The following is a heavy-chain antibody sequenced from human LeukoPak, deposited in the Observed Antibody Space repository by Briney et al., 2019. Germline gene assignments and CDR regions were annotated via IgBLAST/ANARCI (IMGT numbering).Heavy chain of an antibody. J-gene: IGHJ4*02. Sequence: PGGSLRLSCAASGFTINNYGMIWVRQAPGKGLEWVSAISGSGDNTKYADSVKGRFAISRDNSKNTVDLQMNSLRAEDTAIYYCAKGSSAWYGGYWGQGTMVTVSS. CDR3: AKGSSAWYGGY. CDR2: ISGSGDNT. V-gene: IGHV3-23*01. CDR1: GFTINNYG. D-gene: IGHD6-19*01.